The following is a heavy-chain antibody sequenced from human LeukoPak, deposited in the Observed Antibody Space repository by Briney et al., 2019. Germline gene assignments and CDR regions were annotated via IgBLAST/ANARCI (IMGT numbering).Heavy chain of an antibody. CDR2: INSDGSST. CDR3: AREGIGNFGDAFDI. CDR1: GFTFSSYW. D-gene: IGHD1-7*01. Sequence: PGRSLRLSCAASGFTFSSYWMHWVRQAPGKGLVWVSRINSDGSSTSYADSVKGRFTISRDNAKNSLYLQMNSLRAEDTAVYYCAREGIGNFGDAFDIWGQGTMVTVSS. J-gene: IGHJ3*02. V-gene: IGHV3-74*01.